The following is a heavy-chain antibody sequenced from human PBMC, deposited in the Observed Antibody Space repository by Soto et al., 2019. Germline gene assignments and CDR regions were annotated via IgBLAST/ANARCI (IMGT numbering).Heavy chain of an antibody. J-gene: IGHJ4*02. CDR2: IYPGDSDT. D-gene: IGHD3-10*01. Sequence: EVQLVQSGAEVKKPGESLKISCKGSGYSFTSDWIAWVRQMPGKGLEWMGIIYPGDSDTRYSPSFQGQVTISADKSISTAYLQWSSLKAADTAMYYXXRRXXXYYYFDYWGQGTLVTVSS. V-gene: IGHV5-51*01. CDR1: GYSFTSDW. CDR3: XRRXXXYYYFDY.